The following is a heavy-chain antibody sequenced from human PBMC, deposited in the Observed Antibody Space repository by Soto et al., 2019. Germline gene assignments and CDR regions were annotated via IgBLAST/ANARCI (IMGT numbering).Heavy chain of an antibody. V-gene: IGHV1-3*01. CDR1: GYTFTRYT. CDR3: ARGIATGQLDP. CDR2: INPDNGNT. J-gene: IGHJ5*02. Sequence: QVQLVQSGAEVKKPGASVKISCKASGYTFTRYTMNWVRQAPGQRLEWMGWINPDNGNTKSSQKFQDRVIITRDTSASTAYMDLCSLRSEDTAVYYCARGIATGQLDPWGQGTLVTVSS. D-gene: IGHD2-15*01.